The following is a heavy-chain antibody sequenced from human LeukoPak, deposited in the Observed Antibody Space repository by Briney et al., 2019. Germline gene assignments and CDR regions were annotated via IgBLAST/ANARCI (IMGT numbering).Heavy chain of an antibody. Sequence: GGSLRLSCAASGFTFDDYAMHWVRQAPGKGLEWVSLISGDGGSTYYADSVKGRFTISGDNSKNSLYLQMNSLRTEDTALYYCAKGHYDYVWGSYRPQYYFDYWGQGTLVTVSS. CDR2: ISGDGGST. V-gene: IGHV3-43*02. D-gene: IGHD3-16*02. CDR1: GFTFDDYA. J-gene: IGHJ4*02. CDR3: AKGHYDYVWGSYRPQYYFDY.